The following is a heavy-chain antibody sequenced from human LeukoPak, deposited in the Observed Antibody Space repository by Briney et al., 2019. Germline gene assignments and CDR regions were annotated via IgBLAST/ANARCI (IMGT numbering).Heavy chain of an antibody. Sequence: GGSLRLSCAASGFTVSSNYMSWVRQAPGKGLEWVSVIYSGGSTYYADSVKGRFTISRDNSKNTLYLQMNSLRAEDTAVYYCAREVHLYYDSSGYYYVDAFDIWGQGTMVTVS. CDR1: GFTVSSNY. J-gene: IGHJ3*02. CDR3: AREVHLYYDSSGYYYVDAFDI. V-gene: IGHV3-53*01. CDR2: IYSGGST. D-gene: IGHD3-22*01.